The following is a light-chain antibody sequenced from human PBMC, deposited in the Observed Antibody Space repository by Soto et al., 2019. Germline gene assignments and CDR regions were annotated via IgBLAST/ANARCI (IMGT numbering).Light chain of an antibody. CDR2: EVS. CDR3: SSYTSISTRV. V-gene: IGLV2-14*01. Sequence: QSALTQPASVSGSPGQSITISCTGTSSDVGSYNYVSWYQQHPGKAPKLMIYEVSNRPSGVSNRFSGSKSGNTASLTISGLQAVDEANYYCSSYTSISTRVFGGGTKVTVL. CDR1: SSDVGSYNY. J-gene: IGLJ3*02.